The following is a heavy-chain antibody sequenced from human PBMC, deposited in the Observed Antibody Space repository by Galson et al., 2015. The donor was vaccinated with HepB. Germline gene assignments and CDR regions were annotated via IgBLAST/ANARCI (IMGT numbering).Heavy chain of an antibody. Sequence: SVKVSCKASGYSFTTYYIHWVRQAPGQGLEWMGIINPSADTTSYAEKFQGRVSMTSDTSTTTVFMELSSLRSEDTAVYYCARDLRMNEWELPDYWGQGTLVIVSS. J-gene: IGHJ4*02. CDR3: ARDLRMNEWELPDY. D-gene: IGHD1-26*01. V-gene: IGHV1-46*03. CDR2: INPSADTT. CDR1: GYSFTTYY.